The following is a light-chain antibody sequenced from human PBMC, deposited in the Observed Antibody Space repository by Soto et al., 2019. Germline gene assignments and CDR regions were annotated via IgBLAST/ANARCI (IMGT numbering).Light chain of an antibody. V-gene: IGLV2-14*01. CDR3: SSYTGSSTPLV. CDR1: SSDVGGYNY. J-gene: IGLJ2*01. CDR2: DVS. Sequence: QSVLTQPAPVSGSPGQSITISCTGTSSDVGGYNYVSWYQQHPGKAPKLMIYDVSNRPSGVSNRFSGSKSGNTASLTISGLQAEDEADYYCSSYTGSSTPLVFGGGTKVTVL.